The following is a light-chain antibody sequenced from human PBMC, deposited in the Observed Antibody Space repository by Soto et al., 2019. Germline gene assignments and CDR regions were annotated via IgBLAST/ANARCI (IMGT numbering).Light chain of an antibody. CDR3: QRRSNWPPT. J-gene: IGKJ2*01. CDR1: QSVSSY. Sequence: EIVLTQSPATLSLSPGERATLSCRASQSVSSYLAWYQQKPGQAPRLLIYDASNRATGIPARFSGSGSGTDFTLTISGLEPEDSAVYYCQRRSNWPPTFGQGTKLEIK. CDR2: DAS. V-gene: IGKV3-11*01.